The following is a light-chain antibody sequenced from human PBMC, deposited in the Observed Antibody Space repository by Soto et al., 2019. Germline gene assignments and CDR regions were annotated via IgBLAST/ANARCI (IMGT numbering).Light chain of an antibody. V-gene: IGKV3-20*01. J-gene: IGKJ4*01. CDR1: QSASSSY. Sequence: ELGLTQSPGTLSLSPGERATLSCRASQSASSSYLAWYQQKPGQAPRLLIFGASSRSAGIPGRFSGSGSGTDFTLTISRLEPEDFAVYYCQAYCSSPLTFGGGTKVEIK. CDR3: QAYCSSPLT. CDR2: GAS.